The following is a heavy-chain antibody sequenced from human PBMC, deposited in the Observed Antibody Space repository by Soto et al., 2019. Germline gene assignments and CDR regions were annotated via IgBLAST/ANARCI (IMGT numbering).Heavy chain of an antibody. CDR1: GFTFSRYW. CDR3: ARDNWNPYWYFDI. Sequence: EVQLVESGGGLVQPGGSLRLSCAASGFTFSRYWMSWVRQAPGKGPEWVASIKQEGSEKYYVDSVKGRFTISRDNAKNSLYMQLNSLRAEETAVFYCARDNWNPYWYFDIWGRGTLVTVYS. D-gene: IGHD1-20*01. J-gene: IGHJ2*01. V-gene: IGHV3-7*01. CDR2: IKQEGSEK.